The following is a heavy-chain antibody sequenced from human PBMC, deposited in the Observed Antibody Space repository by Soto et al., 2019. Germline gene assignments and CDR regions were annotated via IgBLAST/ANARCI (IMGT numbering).Heavy chain of an antibody. CDR3: ARDLSDYHGMDV. J-gene: IGHJ6*02. CDR2: INSDGSIT. Sequence: PGGSLRLSCAASGFTFSSYWMHWVRQTPGKGPVWVSRINSDGSITNYADSVKGRFIISRDNAKNTLYLQMNSLRDEDTAVYYCARDLSDYHGMDVWGQGTTVTV. CDR1: GFTFSSYW. V-gene: IGHV3-74*01.